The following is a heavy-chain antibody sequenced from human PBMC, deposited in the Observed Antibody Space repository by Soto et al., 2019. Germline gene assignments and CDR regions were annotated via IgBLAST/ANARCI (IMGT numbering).Heavy chain of an antibody. V-gene: IGHV3-33*01. J-gene: IGHJ3*02. CDR2: IWYDGSNK. CDR1: GFTFSSYG. Sequence: PGGSLRLSCAASGFTFSSYGMHWVRQAPGKGLEWVAVIWYDGSNKYYADSVKGRFTISRDNSKNTLYLQMDSLRAEDTAVYYCARDQKYGAFDIWGQGTMVTVSS. D-gene: IGHD2-2*01. CDR3: ARDQKYGAFDI.